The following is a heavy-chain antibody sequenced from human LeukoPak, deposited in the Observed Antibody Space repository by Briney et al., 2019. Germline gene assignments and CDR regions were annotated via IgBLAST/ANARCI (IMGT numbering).Heavy chain of an antibody. CDR1: GGSISDYY. V-gene: IGHV4-59*01. J-gene: IGHJ6*04. D-gene: IGHD3-10*01. CDR2: IFYTGTP. CDR3: ARGSGSGKYAYYYGMDV. Sequence: SETLSLTCTVSGGSISDYYWSWIRQPPGKGLEWIGYIFYTGTPNYNPSLKSRATISVDTSKNQLSPKLNSVTAADTAVYNCARGSGSGKYAYYYGMDVWGKGTTVTVSS.